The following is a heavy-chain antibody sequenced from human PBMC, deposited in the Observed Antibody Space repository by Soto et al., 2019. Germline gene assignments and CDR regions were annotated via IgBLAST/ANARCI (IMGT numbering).Heavy chain of an antibody. J-gene: IGHJ4*02. D-gene: IGHD2-2*01. CDR1: GFTFHDYA. Sequence: GGSLRLSCATSGFTFHDYAMSWVRQAPGRGLEWVSAIAFTGSATYYADSVKGRFTISRDNSKNIVYLQMNSLRVDDTALYYCVEEVEKVRLVAFSHWGQGMQVTVAS. CDR3: VEEVEKVRLVAFSH. CDR2: IAFTGSAT. V-gene: IGHV3-23*01.